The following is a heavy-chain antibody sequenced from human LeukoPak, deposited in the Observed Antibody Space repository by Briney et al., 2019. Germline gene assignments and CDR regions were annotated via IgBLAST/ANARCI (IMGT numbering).Heavy chain of an antibody. Sequence: ASVKVSCKASGYTFTSFGITWMRQAPGQGLEWMGWISAYNGNTNYAQKLQGRVTVTTDTSTSTAYMELRSLTSEDTAVYYCAEEDNPGDAFDIWGQGTMVTVSS. D-gene: IGHD1-14*01. CDR2: ISAYNGNT. J-gene: IGHJ3*02. CDR1: GYTFTSFG. V-gene: IGHV1-18*01. CDR3: AEEDNPGDAFDI.